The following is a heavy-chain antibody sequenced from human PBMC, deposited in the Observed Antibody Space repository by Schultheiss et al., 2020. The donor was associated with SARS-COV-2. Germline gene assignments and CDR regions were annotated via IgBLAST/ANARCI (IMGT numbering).Heavy chain of an antibody. CDR1: GGSISSGGYS. CDR2: IYHSGST. CDR3: ARETTAFDYFDY. J-gene: IGHJ4*02. V-gene: IGHV4-30-2*01. D-gene: IGHD4-17*01. Sequence: SETLSLTCTVSGGSISSGGYSWSWIRQPPGKGLEWIGYIYHSGSTYYNPSLKSRVTILVDRSKNQFSLKLSSVTAADTAVYYCARETTAFDYFDYWGQGTLVTVSS.